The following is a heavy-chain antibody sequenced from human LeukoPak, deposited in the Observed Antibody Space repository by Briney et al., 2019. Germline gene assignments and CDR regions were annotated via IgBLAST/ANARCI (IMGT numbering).Heavy chain of an antibody. CDR2: ISYDGSNK. V-gene: IGHV3-30*04. D-gene: IGHD1-26*01. CDR3: ARDSLRGAMDY. J-gene: IGHJ4*02. CDR1: GFTFSSYA. Sequence: GRSLRLSCAASGFTFSSYAMHWVRQAPGKGLEWVAVISYDGSNKYYADSVKGRFTISRDNSKNTLYLQMNSLRAEDTAVYYCARDSLRGAMDYWGQGTLVTVS.